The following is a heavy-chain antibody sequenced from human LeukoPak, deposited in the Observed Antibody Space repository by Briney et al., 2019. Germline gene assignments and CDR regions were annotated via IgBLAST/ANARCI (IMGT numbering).Heavy chain of an antibody. CDR2: INHSGST. CDR3: ARPNYYGSESSYNGFDP. D-gene: IGHD3-10*01. CDR1: GGSFSGYY. V-gene: IGHV4-34*01. Sequence: SETLSLTCAVYGGSFSGYYWSWIRQPPGKGLEWIGEINHSGSTNYNPSLKSRVTISVDMSKNQFSLQLSSVTAADTAVYYCARPNYYGSESSYNGFDPWGQGTLVTVSS. J-gene: IGHJ5*02.